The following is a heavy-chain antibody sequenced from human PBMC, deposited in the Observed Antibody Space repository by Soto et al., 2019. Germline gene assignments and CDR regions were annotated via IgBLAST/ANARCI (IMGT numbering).Heavy chain of an antibody. D-gene: IGHD6-13*01. CDR2: INYRGTP. CDR3: ARVSATGTRWFDT. CDR1: GGSFSSGAYY. V-gene: IGHV4-31*03. Sequence: QVQLQESGPGLVKPSQNLSLTCTVSGGSFSSGAYYWSWVRRHPGMGLEWIGYINYRGTPYYNPSLKSRLTISVEASKNQFSLRLSSVTAADTALYYCARVSATGTRWFDTWGQGTLVTVSS. J-gene: IGHJ5*02.